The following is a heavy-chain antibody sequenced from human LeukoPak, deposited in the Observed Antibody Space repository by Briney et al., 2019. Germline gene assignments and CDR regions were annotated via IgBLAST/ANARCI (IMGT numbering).Heavy chain of an antibody. Sequence: GGSLRLSCAASGFTFSSYAMSWVRQAPGKGLEWVSAISGSGGSTYYADSVKGRFTISRDNSKNTLYLQMNSLRAEDTAVYYCAKDIAHREVVAATLSYWGQGTLVTVSS. D-gene: IGHD2-15*01. CDR3: AKDIAHREVVAATLSY. CDR1: GFTFSSYA. V-gene: IGHV3-23*01. J-gene: IGHJ4*02. CDR2: ISGSGGST.